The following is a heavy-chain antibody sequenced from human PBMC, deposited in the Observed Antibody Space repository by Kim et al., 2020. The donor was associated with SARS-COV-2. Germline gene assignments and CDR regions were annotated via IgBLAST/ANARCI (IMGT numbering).Heavy chain of an antibody. CDR2: ISYDGRTI. CDR3: ARETYGFPFDY. CDR1: GFTFNSYA. V-gene: IGHV3-30*04. D-gene: IGHD3-10*01. J-gene: IGHJ4*02. Sequence: GWSLRLSCAASGFTFNSYAMHWLRQAPDKGLEWVAVISYDGRTIYYADSVKGRFTISRDNSKNTLYLQMNSLTTEDTAVYYCARETYGFPFDYWGQGTLV.